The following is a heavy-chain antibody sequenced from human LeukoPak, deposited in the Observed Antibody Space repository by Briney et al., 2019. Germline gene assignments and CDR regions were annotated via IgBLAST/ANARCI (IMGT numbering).Heavy chain of an antibody. Sequence: PSETLSLTCSVSGGSTSSYYWSWLRQPPGRGLEWIGYIYYSGSTNYNPSLKSRVTISVDTSKNQFSLELSSVTTADTAVYYCARVGYYGSGSYVRFDPWGQGTLVTVSS. CDR1: GGSTSSYY. CDR3: ARVGYYGSGSYVRFDP. CDR2: IYYSGST. V-gene: IGHV4-59*01. D-gene: IGHD3-10*01. J-gene: IGHJ5*02.